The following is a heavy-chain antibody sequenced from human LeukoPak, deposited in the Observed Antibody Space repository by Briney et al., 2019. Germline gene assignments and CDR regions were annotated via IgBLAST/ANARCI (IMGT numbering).Heavy chain of an antibody. D-gene: IGHD6-6*01. J-gene: IGHJ6*02. Sequence: PGGSLRLSCAASGFTFSSYGMHWVRQAPGKGLEWVAVIWYDGSNKYYADSAKGRFTISRDNSENTLYLQMNTLRAEDTAVYYCAKARPAIAARVGYYYGMDVWGQGTTVTVSS. CDR2: IWYDGSNK. CDR3: AKARPAIAARVGYYYGMDV. V-gene: IGHV3-30*02. CDR1: GFTFSSYG.